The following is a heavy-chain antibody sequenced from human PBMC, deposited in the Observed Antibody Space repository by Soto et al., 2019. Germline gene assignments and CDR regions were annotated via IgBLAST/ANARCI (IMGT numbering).Heavy chain of an antibody. CDR2: IYHSGST. CDR3: ARFYGDYYNWFDP. CDR1: GDSISSGGYS. D-gene: IGHD4-17*01. Sequence: SETLPLTCAVSGDSISSGGYSWSWIRQLPGKGLEWIGYIYHSGSTYYNPSLKSRVTISVDRSKNQFYLKLSSVTAADTAVYYCARFYGDYYNWFDPWGQGTLVTVSS. V-gene: IGHV4-30-2*01. J-gene: IGHJ5*02.